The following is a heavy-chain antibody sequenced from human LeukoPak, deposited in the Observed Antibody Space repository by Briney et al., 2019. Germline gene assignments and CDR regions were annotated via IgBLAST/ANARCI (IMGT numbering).Heavy chain of an antibody. CDR2: INPSGGST. CDR1: GYTFTSYY. D-gene: IGHD1-1*01. CDR3: ARGGPYWNDANYYMDV. V-gene: IGHV1-46*01. Sequence: VASVKVSCKASGYTFTSYYMHWVRQAPGQGLEWMGIINPSGGSTSYAQKFQGRVTMTRNTSISTAYMELSSLRSEDTAVYYCARGGPYWNDANYYMDVWGKGTTVTISS. J-gene: IGHJ6*03.